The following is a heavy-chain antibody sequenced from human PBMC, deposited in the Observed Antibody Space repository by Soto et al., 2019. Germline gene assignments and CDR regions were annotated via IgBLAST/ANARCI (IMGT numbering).Heavy chain of an antibody. V-gene: IGHV4-61*01. CDR3: ARVGVALSNYYYYGMDV. J-gene: IGHJ6*02. CDR1: GGSVSSGSYY. CDR2: IYYSGST. Sequence: SDTLSLTCTVSGGSVSSGSYYWSGILQPPGKGLEWIGYIYYSGSTNYNPSLKSRVTISVDTSKNQFSLKLSSVTAADTAVYYCARVGVALSNYYYYGMDVWGQGTTVTVSS.